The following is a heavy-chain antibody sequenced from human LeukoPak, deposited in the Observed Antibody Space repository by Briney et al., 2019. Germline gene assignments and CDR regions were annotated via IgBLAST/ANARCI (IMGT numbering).Heavy chain of an antibody. CDR1: GFTFSSYA. CDR2: ISYDGSNK. CDR3: ASWPGVWYGEDS. Sequence: GRSLRLSCAASGFTFSSYAMHWVRQAPGKGLEWVAVISYDGSNKYYADSVKGRFTISRDNSKNTLYLQMNSLRSEDTAVYYCASWPGVWYGEDSWGQGTLVTVSS. D-gene: IGHD3-10*01. V-gene: IGHV3-30*14. J-gene: IGHJ4*02.